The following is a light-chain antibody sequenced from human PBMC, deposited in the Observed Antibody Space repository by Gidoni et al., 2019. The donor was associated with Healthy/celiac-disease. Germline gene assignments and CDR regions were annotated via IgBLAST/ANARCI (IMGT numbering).Light chain of an antibody. V-gene: IGKV3-15*01. J-gene: IGKJ1*01. CDR3: QQYNNWWT. Sequence: EIVMTQSPATLSVSPGERATISCRASQSVSSNLAWYKQKPGQAPRLLIYGASTRATGIPARFSGSGSGTEFTLTISSLQSEDFAVYYCQQYNNWWTFGQXTKVEIK. CDR2: GAS. CDR1: QSVSSN.